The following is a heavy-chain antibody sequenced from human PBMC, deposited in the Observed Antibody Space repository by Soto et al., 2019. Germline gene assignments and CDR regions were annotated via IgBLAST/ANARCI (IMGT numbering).Heavy chain of an antibody. V-gene: IGHV1-8*01. CDR2: MNPNSGNT. D-gene: IGHD3-3*01. CDR3: AGGVADYDFWGGYYTGWFDP. Sequence: QVQLVQSGAEVKKPGASVKVSCKASGYTFTSYDINWVRQATGQGLEWMGWMNPNSGNTGYAQKFQGRVTMTRNTSISTAYMGLGSLRSEDPAVYYWAGGVADYDFWGGYYTGWFDPWGQGPLVTVSS. J-gene: IGHJ5*02. CDR1: GYTFTSYD.